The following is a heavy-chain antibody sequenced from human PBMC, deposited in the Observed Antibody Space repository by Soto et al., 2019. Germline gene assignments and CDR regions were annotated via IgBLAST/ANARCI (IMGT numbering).Heavy chain of an antibody. CDR3: AKRSPYYFDY. Sequence: GGSLRLSCAASGFTVSSNYMSWVRQAPGKGLEWVSTINSGGSTYYGDSVKGRFTISRGNSKNTLYLQMNNLRAEDTAVYYCAKRSPYYFDYWGQGTLVTVSS. J-gene: IGHJ4*02. CDR1: GFTVSSNY. V-gene: IGHV3-53*01. CDR2: INSGGST.